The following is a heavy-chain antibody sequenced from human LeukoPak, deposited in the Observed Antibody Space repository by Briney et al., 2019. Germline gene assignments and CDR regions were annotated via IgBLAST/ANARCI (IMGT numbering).Heavy chain of an antibody. V-gene: IGHV4-34*01. CDR2: IIHTGST. Sequence: SETLSLTCAVYGGSFSGYYWSWIRQPPGKGLEWIGEIIHTGSTNYNPSLKSRVTISVDTAKNQFSLKLSSVTAADTAVYYCARGRVAARRGYYYMYVWDKGTTVTVSS. CDR3: ARGRVAARRGYYYMYV. J-gene: IGHJ6*03. D-gene: IGHD6-6*01. CDR1: GGSFSGYY.